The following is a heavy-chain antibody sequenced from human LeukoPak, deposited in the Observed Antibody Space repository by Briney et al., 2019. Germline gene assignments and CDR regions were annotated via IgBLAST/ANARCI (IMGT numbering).Heavy chain of an antibody. Sequence: PGGSLRLSCAASGFTFSSYAMSWVRQAPGKGLEWVSAISGSGGTTYYADSVKGRFTISRDNSKNTLYLQMSSLRAEDTAVYYCGKVFYSSGYYYSPSIDYWGQGTLVTVSS. CDR1: GFTFSSYA. CDR3: GKVFYSSGYYYSPSIDY. V-gene: IGHV3-23*01. J-gene: IGHJ4*02. D-gene: IGHD3-22*01. CDR2: ISGSGGTT.